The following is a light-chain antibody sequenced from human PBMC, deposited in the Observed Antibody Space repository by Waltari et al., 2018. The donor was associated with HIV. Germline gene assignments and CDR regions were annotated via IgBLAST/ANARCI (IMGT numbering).Light chain of an antibody. J-gene: IGLJ3*02. Sequence: SALTQPASVSGSPGQSITISCTGPSRDVGGYNYVSWYQQHPGKAPKLIIYEVSTRPSGVSNRFSGSKSGNTASLTISGLQAEDEADYYCSSYTSSSPWVFGGGTKLTVL. V-gene: IGLV2-14*01. CDR3: SSYTSSSPWV. CDR2: EVS. CDR1: SRDVGGYNY.